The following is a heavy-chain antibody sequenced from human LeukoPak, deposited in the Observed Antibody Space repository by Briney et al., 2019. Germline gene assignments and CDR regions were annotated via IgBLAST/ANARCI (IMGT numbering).Heavy chain of an antibody. Sequence: ASVKVSCKASGYTFTSYGISWVRQAPGQGLEWMGWISAYNGNTNYAQKLQGRVTMTTDTSTSTAYMELSSLRSEDTAVYYCARGQGYYGSGSYFYWGQGTLVTVSS. D-gene: IGHD3-10*01. CDR3: ARGQGYYGSGSYFY. CDR2: ISAYNGNT. CDR1: GYTFTSYG. V-gene: IGHV1-18*01. J-gene: IGHJ4*02.